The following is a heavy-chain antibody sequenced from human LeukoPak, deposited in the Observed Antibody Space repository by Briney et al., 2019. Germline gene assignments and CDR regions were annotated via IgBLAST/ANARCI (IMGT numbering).Heavy chain of an antibody. CDR3: ARGGNLNTIFGNYYMDV. CDR2: IYYSGST. D-gene: IGHD3-3*01. CDR1: GGSISSYY. J-gene: IGHJ6*03. Sequence: SETLSLTCTVSGGSISSYYWSWIRQPPGKGLEWIGYIYYSGSTNYNPSLKSRVTISVDTSKNQFSLKLSSVTAADTAVYYCARGGNLNTIFGNYYMDVWGKGTTVTVSS. V-gene: IGHV4-59*01.